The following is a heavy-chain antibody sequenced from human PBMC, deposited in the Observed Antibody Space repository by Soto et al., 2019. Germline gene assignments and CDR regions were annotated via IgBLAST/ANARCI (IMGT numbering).Heavy chain of an antibody. CDR3: ARDMWSFGSGSYSVDY. Sequence: ASVKVSCTDSGYKFNTYGITWVRQAPGQGLEWMGWISGNNGNTKYPQKFQGRVTMTTDTSTSAAYMELRSLRSDDTAVYYCARDMWSFGSGSYSVDYWGQGTPVTVSS. CDR1: GYKFNTYG. D-gene: IGHD3-10*01. V-gene: IGHV1-18*01. J-gene: IGHJ4*02. CDR2: ISGNNGNT.